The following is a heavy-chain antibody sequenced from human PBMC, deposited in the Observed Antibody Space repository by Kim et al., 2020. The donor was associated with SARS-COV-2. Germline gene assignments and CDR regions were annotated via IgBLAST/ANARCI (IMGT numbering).Heavy chain of an antibody. D-gene: IGHD2-15*01. CDR3: ARDVVVVVAATVSAYYYGMDV. J-gene: IGHJ6*02. CDR1: GFTFSSYG. CDR2: IWYDGSNK. Sequence: GGSLRLSCAASGFTFSSYGMHWVRQAPGKGLEWVAVIWYDGSNKYYADSVKGRFTISRDNSKNTLYLQMNSLRAEDTAVYYCARDVVVVVAATVSAYYYGMDVWGQGTTVTVSS. V-gene: IGHV3-33*01.